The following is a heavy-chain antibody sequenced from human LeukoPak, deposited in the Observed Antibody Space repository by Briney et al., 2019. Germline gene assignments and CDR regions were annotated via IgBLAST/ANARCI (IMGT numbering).Heavy chain of an antibody. CDR3: TRDNPSHCGGNCYPDY. CDR2: IRSKAHGGTT. J-gene: IGHJ4*02. V-gene: IGHV3-49*03. Sequence: GGSLRLSCTASGFTFGDYAMSWFSQAPGKGLEWVGFIRSKAHGGTTEYAASVKGRFTISRDDSKSIAYLQMNSLKTEDTAVYYCTRDNPSHCGGNCYPDYWGQGTLVTVSS. CDR1: GFTFGDYA. D-gene: IGHD2-21*02.